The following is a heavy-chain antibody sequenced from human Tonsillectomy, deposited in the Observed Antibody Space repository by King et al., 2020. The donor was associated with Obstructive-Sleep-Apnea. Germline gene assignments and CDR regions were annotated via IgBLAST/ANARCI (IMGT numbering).Heavy chain of an antibody. CDR2: IYYSGST. CDR1: GGSISSSSYY. Sequence: LQLQESGPGLVKPSETLSLTCTVSGGSISSSSYYWGWIRQPPAKGLEWIGSIYYSGSTYYNPSLKSLVTISVDTSKNQFSLKLGSVTAADTAVYYCSRATTLSTYYYDSSGYWKYNWFDPWGQGTLVTVSS. J-gene: IGHJ5*02. D-gene: IGHD3-22*01. CDR3: SRATTLSTYYYDSSGYWKYNWFDP. V-gene: IGHV4-39*07.